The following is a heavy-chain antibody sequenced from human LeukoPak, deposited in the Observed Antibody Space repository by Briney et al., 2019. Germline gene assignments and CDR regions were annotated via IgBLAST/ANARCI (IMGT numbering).Heavy chain of an antibody. J-gene: IGHJ4*02. CDR2: IYYSGST. V-gene: IGHV4-39*01. D-gene: IGHD1-26*01. CDR1: GGSISSSSYY. CDR3: ARRVWGNYFDY. Sequence: SETLSLTCTVSGGSISSSSYYWGWIRQPPGKGLEWIGSIYYSGSTYYNPSLKSRVTISVDTSKNQFSLKLSSVTAADTAVYYCARRVWGNYFDYWGQGTLVTVSS.